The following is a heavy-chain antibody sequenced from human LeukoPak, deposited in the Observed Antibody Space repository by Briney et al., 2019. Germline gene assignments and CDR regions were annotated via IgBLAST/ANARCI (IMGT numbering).Heavy chain of an antibody. Sequence: GGSLRLSCGACGFIFKHYALAWVRRSPGKGLEWVSWMSPSHGSTYHADSVRAGFSMCRDTSKNTLYMHMHNLRVEDSAVYYCAKEKTVRGATPVQLGSWGRGSVVVVS. J-gene: IGHJ4*02. V-gene: IGHV3-23*01. D-gene: IGHD3-10*01. CDR1: GFIFKHYA. CDR2: MSPSHGST. CDR3: AKEKTVRGATPVQLGS.